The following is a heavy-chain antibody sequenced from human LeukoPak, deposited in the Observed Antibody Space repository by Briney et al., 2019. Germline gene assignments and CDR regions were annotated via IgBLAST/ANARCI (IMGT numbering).Heavy chain of an antibody. CDR3: AKEPETYYDFWSGLYFDY. Sequence: GGSLRLSCAASGFTFSSYSMNWVRQAPGKGLEWVSYISSSSSTIYYADSVKGRFTISRDNSKNTLYLQMNSLRAEDTAVYYCAKEPETYYDFWSGLYFDYWGQGTLVTVSS. V-gene: IGHV3-48*01. J-gene: IGHJ4*02. CDR1: GFTFSSYS. D-gene: IGHD3-3*01. CDR2: ISSSSSTI.